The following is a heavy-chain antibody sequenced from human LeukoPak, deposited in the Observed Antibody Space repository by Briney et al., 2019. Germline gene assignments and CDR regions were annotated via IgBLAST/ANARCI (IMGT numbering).Heavy chain of an antibody. CDR2: IIPIFGTA. CDR3: ATAVRGGWPYYYYYYMDV. D-gene: IGHD6-19*01. J-gene: IGHJ6*03. Sequence: SVKVSCKASGGTFSSYAISWVRQAPGQGLEWMGGIIPIFGTANYAQKFQGRVTMTEDTSTDTAYMELSSLRSEDTAVYYCATAVRGGWPYYYYYYMDVWGKGTTVTISS. CDR1: GGTFSSYA. V-gene: IGHV1-69*06.